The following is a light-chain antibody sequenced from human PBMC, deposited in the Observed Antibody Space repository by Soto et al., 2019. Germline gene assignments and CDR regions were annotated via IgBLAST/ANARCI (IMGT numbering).Light chain of an antibody. CDR3: QHYVTSSIT. V-gene: IGKV3-20*01. J-gene: IGKJ5*01. CDR1: QSVSSTS. Sequence: ELLFTHSPGALSLSPEERVTILCLASQSVSSTSLAWYQQKPGQTPRLLIYGASSRATGTPDRISGGGSGTHFTLTISRLEPEDFAVYYCQHYVTSSITFGQGTRLENK. CDR2: GAS.